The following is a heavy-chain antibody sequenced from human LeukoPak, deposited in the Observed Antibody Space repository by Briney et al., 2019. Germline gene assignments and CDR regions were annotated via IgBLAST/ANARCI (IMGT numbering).Heavy chain of an antibody. J-gene: IGHJ3*02. D-gene: IGHD3-22*01. CDR1: GFTFSSYG. V-gene: IGHV3-33*01. Sequence: GRSLRLSCAASGFTFSSYGMHWVRQAPGKGLEWVAVIWYDGSNKYYADSVKGRFTISRDNTKNTLYLQMNSLRAEDTAVYYCARDRNYHDSSGYYDAFDIWGHGTMVTVSS. CDR2: IWYDGSNK. CDR3: ARDRNYHDSSGYYDAFDI.